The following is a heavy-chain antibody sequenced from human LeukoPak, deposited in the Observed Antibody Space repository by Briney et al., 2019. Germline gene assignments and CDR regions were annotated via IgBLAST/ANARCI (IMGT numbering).Heavy chain of an antibody. J-gene: IGHJ6*03. CDR2: IKQDGSEK. D-gene: IGHD6-6*01. V-gene: IGHV3-7*01. Sequence: GGSLRLSCAASGFTFSNYWMSWVRQAPGKGLEWVANIKQDGSEKYYVDSVKGRFTISRDNAKSSLYLQMNSLRAEDTAVYYCARTPARVAAPRPYYSYYYMDVWGKGTTVTVSS. CDR3: ARTPARVAAPRPYYSYYYMDV. CDR1: GFTFSNYW.